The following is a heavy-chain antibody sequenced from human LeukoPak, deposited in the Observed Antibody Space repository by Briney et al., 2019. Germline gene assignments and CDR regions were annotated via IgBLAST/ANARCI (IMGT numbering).Heavy chain of an antibody. J-gene: IGHJ4*02. D-gene: IGHD4-11*01. Sequence: ASVNVSCKPSVYTFTHYYIHWVRQAPGQGLEWMGWINPNSGETNSAQKFQGRVTMTGDTSISTAYMELSRVTSDDTAVYYCARDRDYSNTERGFDYWGQGTLVTVSS. V-gene: IGHV1-2*02. CDR2: INPNSGET. CDR1: VYTFTHYY. CDR3: ARDRDYSNTERGFDY.